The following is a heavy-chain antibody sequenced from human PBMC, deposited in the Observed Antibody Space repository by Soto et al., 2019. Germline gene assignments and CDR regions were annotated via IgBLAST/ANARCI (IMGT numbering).Heavy chain of an antibody. V-gene: IGHV4-39*01. CDR2: ISFVGNT. Sequence: SETLSLTCTVSGGSISSSPYYWGWFRQPPGKRLEWIAIISFVGNTYYNPSLESRVTISADTSKNQFSLRLKSVTAADTGVYYSARYSSSYGWLDPWGPGTLVTVSS. J-gene: IGHJ5*02. CDR1: GGSISSSPYY. D-gene: IGHD6-6*01. CDR3: ARYSSSYGWLDP.